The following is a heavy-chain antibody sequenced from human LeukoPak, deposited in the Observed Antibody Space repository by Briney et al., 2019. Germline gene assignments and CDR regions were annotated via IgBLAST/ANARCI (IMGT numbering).Heavy chain of an antibody. J-gene: IGHJ6*03. D-gene: IGHD3-10*01. CDR3: AKSPKSPAISMVRGTSQYNYYMDV. CDR2: IRYDGSNK. V-gene: IGHV3-30*02. Sequence: GGSLRLSCAASGFTFSSYGMHWVRQAPGKGLEWVAFIRYDGSNKYYADSVKGRFTISRDNSKNTLFLQMNSLRAEDTAVYYCAKSPKSPAISMVRGTSQYNYYMDVWGKGTTVTISS. CDR1: GFTFSSYG.